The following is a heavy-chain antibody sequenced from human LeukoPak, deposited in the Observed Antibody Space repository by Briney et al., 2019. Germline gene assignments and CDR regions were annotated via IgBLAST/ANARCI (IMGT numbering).Heavy chain of an antibody. CDR1: GFTFSSYT. CDR2: IVTGGTV. D-gene: IGHD3-3*01. Sequence: PGGSLRLACVAAGFTFSSYTINSIRQAPGKGLEWVSHIVTGGTVYYADSVRGRFTISRDNAKNSLYLPLNSLRVEDTAVYYCARDGYDFWSGSPDYWGPGTLVAVSS. V-gene: IGHV3-48*01. J-gene: IGHJ4*02. CDR3: ARDGYDFWSGSPDY.